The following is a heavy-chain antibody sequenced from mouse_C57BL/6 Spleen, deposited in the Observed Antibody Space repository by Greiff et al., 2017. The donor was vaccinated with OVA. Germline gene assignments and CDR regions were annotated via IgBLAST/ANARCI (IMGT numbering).Heavy chain of an antibody. V-gene: IGHV1-62-2*01. CDR3: ARDEDWYFDV. Sequence: LEESGAELVKPGASVKLSCKASGYTFTEYTIHWVKQRSGQGLKWIGWFYPGSGSIKYNEKFKDKATLTADKSSSTVYMELSRLTSDDSAVYFSARDEDWYFDVWGTGTTVTVSS. J-gene: IGHJ1*03. CDR1: GYTFTEYT. CDR2: FYPGSGSI.